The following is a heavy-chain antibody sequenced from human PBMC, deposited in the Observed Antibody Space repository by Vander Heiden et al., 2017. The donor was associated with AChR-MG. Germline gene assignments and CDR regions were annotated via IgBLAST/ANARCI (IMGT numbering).Heavy chain of an antibody. D-gene: IGHD1-26*01. CDR1: GSTCNTYA. V-gene: IGHV3-23*01. CDR3: AKVSPVVGYLDY. J-gene: IGHJ4*02. Sequence: EVQLLESGGGLVQPGGSLRLSCTSAGSTCNTYALSWVRQAPGKGVEWVSFISASGGTTNYADSVKSRFTISRDNSNNTLNLQMNSLRGEDTAVYYCAKVSPVVGYLDYWGQGTLVTVSS. CDR2: ISASGGTT.